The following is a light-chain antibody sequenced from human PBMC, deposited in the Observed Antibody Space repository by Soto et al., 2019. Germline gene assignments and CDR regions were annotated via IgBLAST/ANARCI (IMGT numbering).Light chain of an antibody. V-gene: IGLV2-14*01. J-gene: IGLJ1*01. Sequence: QPDLTQPASVSGSPGQSITISCTRTSSDVGGYNYVSWYQQHPGKAPKLMIYDVSNRPSGVSNRFSGSKSGNTASLTISGLQAEDEADYYCSSYTSSSTLVFGTGTKVTVL. CDR2: DVS. CDR1: SSDVGGYNY. CDR3: SSYTSSSTLV.